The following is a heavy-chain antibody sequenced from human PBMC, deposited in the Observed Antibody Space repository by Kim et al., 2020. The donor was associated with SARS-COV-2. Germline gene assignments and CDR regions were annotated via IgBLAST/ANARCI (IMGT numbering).Heavy chain of an antibody. J-gene: IGHJ4*02. Sequence: GRFTISRDNAKNSLYLQMNSLRAEDTAVYYCAREREDIVVVPAAIRYFDYWGQGTLVTVSS. V-gene: IGHV3-11*05. D-gene: IGHD2-2*02. CDR3: AREREDIVVVPAAIRYFDY.